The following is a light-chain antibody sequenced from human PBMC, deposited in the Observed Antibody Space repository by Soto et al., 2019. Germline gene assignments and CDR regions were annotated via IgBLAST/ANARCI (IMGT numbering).Light chain of an antibody. V-gene: IGLV2-14*03. Sequence: QSALTQPPSASGSPGQSVTISCTGTSGDIGGYDYVSWYQQHPGKAPKLMIYDVSNRPSGISNRFSGSKSGNTASLTISGLQAEDEADYYCSSKTSTSTLLFGGGTQLTVL. CDR2: DVS. CDR1: SGDIGGYDY. J-gene: IGLJ2*01. CDR3: SSKTSTSTLL.